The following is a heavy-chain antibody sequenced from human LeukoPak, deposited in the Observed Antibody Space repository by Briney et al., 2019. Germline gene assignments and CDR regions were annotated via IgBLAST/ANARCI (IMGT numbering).Heavy chain of an antibody. V-gene: IGHV3-7*01. Sequence: GGSLRLSCEASGFTFSSYWMIWVRQAPGKGLEWVANIKQEGSEKYYVDSVKGRFTISRDNAKTSLYLQMNSLRAEDTAVYYCARESSSFSFDYWGQGTLVTVSS. J-gene: IGHJ4*02. D-gene: IGHD6-13*01. CDR2: IKQEGSEK. CDR3: ARESSSFSFDY. CDR1: GFTFSSYW.